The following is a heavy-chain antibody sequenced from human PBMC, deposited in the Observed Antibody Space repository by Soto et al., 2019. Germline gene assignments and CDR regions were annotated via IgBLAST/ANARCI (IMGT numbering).Heavy chain of an antibody. CDR3: ARGGRIAAAGTLDY. CDR2: IIPIFGTA. CDR1: GGTFSSYA. Sequence: GASVKVSCKASGGTFSSYAISWVRQAPGQGLEWMGGIIPIFGTANYAQKFQGRVTITADESTSTAYMELSSLRSEDTAVYYCARGGRIAAAGTLDYWGQGTLVTVSS. J-gene: IGHJ4*02. D-gene: IGHD6-13*01. V-gene: IGHV1-69*13.